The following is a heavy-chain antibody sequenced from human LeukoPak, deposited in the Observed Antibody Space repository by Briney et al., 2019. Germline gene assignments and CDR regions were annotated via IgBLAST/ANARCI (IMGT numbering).Heavy chain of an antibody. V-gene: IGHV3-7*01. CDR1: GFTFSSYW. J-gene: IGHJ4*02. Sequence: GGSLRLSCAASGFTFSSYWMSWVRQAPGKGLEWVANIKQDGSEKYYVDSVKGRFTISRDNAKNSLYLQMNSLRAEDTAVYYCARGDGSDCYGSGSYGFDYWGQGTLVTVSS. D-gene: IGHD3-10*01. CDR3: ARGDGSDCYGSGSYGFDY. CDR2: IKQDGSEK.